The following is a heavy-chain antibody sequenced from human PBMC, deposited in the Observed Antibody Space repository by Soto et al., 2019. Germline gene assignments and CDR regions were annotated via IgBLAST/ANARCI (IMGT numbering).Heavy chain of an antibody. Sequence: GASVKVSCKTSGYSFTDYDIHWVRQAAGQGLEWMGWMNAYNNHTNYTQKLRGRVAMTTDTSTSTAYMELRSLRSDDTAVYYCARGVGASYYFDYWGQGTLVTVSS. J-gene: IGHJ4*02. D-gene: IGHD1-26*01. V-gene: IGHV1-18*01. CDR3: ARGVGASYYFDY. CDR2: MNAYNNHT. CDR1: GYSFTDYD.